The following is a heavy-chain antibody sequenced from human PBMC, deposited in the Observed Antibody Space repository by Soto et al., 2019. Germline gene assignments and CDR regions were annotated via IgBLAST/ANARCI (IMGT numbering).Heavy chain of an antibody. CDR1: GYTFTSYD. D-gene: IGHD6-13*01. J-gene: IGHJ5*02. Sequence: QVQLVQSGAEVKKPGASVKVSCKASGYTFTSYDINWVRQATGQGLEWMGWMNPNSGNTAYAQKFQGRVTMTRNTSISTAYMELSSLRSKDTAVYYCARERSAAGTGWFDPWGQGTLVTVSS. CDR3: ARERSAAGTGWFDP. V-gene: IGHV1-8*01. CDR2: MNPNSGNT.